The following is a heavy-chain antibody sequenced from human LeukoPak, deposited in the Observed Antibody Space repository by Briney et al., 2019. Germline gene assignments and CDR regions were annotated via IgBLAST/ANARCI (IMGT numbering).Heavy chain of an antibody. Sequence: AVKVSCKASGYTFTGYYMHGVRQAPGQGLEGMGWINPNSGGTNYVQKFQGRVTMTRDTSIRTAYMELTRLTSDDTAVYYSARDRLVVVVAADYWGQGTLVTVSS. D-gene: IGHD2-15*01. CDR3: ARDRLVVVVAADY. CDR2: INPNSGGT. J-gene: IGHJ4*02. CDR1: GYTFTGYY. V-gene: IGHV1-2*02.